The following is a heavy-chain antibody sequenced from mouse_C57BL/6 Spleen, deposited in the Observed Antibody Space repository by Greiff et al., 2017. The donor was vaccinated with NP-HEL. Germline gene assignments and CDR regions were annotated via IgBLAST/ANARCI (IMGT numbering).Heavy chain of an antibody. J-gene: IGHJ2*01. D-gene: IGHD1-1*01. Sequence: EVQLQQSGPELVKPGASVKISCKASGYTFTDYYMNWVKQSHGKSLEWIGDINPNNGGTSYNQKFKGKATLTVDKSSSTAYMELRSLTSEDSAVDYCAREGLITTVLDYWGQGTTLTVSS. V-gene: IGHV1-26*01. CDR2: INPNNGGT. CDR3: AREGLITTVLDY. CDR1: GYTFTDYY.